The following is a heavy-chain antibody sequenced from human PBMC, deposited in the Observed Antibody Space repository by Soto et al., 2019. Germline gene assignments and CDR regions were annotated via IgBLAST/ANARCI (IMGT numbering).Heavy chain of an antibody. J-gene: IGHJ4*02. V-gene: IGHV3-30-3*01. CDR2: ISYDGSNK. CDR3: ARVPSSSGRAHFDY. D-gene: IGHD2-15*01. Sequence: QAQLVESGGGVVQPGRSLRLSCAASGFTFSSYAMHWVRQAPGKGLEWVAVISYDGSNKYYADSVKGRFTISRDNSKNTLYLQMNSLRAEDTAVYYCARVPSSSGRAHFDYWGQGTLVTVSS. CDR1: GFTFSSYA.